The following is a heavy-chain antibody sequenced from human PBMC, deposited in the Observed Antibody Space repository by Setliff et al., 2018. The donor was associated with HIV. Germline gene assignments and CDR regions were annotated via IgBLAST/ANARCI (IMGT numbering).Heavy chain of an antibody. CDR3: ARGRRSSGWYVYH. V-gene: IGHV4-61*09. J-gene: IGHJ4*02. Sequence: SETLSLTCGVSGYSLTSGYYWSWIRQPAGKGLEWIGHIYTSGSTNYNPSLKSRVTISVDTSTNQFSLKLSSVTAADTAVYYCARGRRSSGWYVYHWGQGTLVTVSS. D-gene: IGHD6-19*01. CDR1: GYSLTSGYY. CDR2: IYTSGST.